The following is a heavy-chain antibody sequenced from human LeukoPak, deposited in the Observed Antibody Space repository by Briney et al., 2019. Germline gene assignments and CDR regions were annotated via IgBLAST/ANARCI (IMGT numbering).Heavy chain of an antibody. CDR1: GYTFTSYY. V-gene: IGHV1-46*01. CDR3: ARALAPRYYYDSSGSFDY. D-gene: IGHD3-22*01. CDR2: INPSGGST. J-gene: IGHJ4*02. Sequence: ASVKVSCKASGYTFTSYYMHWVRQAPGQGLEWMGIINPSGGSTSYAQKFQGRVTMTRDMSTSTVYMELSSLRSEDTAVYYCARALAPRYYYDSSGSFDYWGQGTLVTVSS.